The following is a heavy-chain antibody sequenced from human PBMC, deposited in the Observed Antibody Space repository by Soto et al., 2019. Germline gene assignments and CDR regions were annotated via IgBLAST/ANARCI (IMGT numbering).Heavy chain of an antibody. J-gene: IGHJ5*02. V-gene: IGHV1-69*13. D-gene: IGHD6-19*01. CDR2: IIPIFGTA. CDR1: GYTFTSYD. Sequence: SVKVSCKASGYTFTSYDINWVRQAPGQGLEWMGGIIPIFGTANYAQKFQGRVTITADESTSTAYMELSSLRSEDTAVYYCARDPTGIAVAGTYNWFDPWGQGTLVTVSS. CDR3: ARDPTGIAVAGTYNWFDP.